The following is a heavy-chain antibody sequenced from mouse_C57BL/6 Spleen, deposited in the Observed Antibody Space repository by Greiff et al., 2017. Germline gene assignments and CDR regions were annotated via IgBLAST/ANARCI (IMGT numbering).Heavy chain of an antibody. CDR3: ARSSSYQNFDV. CDR2: IDPNSGGT. D-gene: IGHD1-1*01. V-gene: IGHV1-72*01. CDR1: GYTFTSYW. Sequence: QVQLQQPGAELVKPGASVKLSCKASGYTFTSYWMHWVKQRPGRGLEWIGRIDPNSGGTKYNEKFKSKATLTVDKPSSTAYMQLSSLTSEDPAVYECARSSSYQNFDVWGTGTTVTVSS. J-gene: IGHJ1*03.